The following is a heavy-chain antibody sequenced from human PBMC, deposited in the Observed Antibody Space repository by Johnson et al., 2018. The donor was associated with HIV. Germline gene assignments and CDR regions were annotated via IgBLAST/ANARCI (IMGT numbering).Heavy chain of an antibody. V-gene: IGHV3-23*04. Sequence: VQLVESGGGLVRPGGSLRPSCAASGFTFITYAMTWVRQAGDTDYADSMKGRFTVSGDNSKNTVCLQMNRLRPGDTAEHNCARDGGYSYFAFDMWGQGTMVTVSS. D-gene: IGHD5-18*01. CDR3: ARDGGYSYFAFDM. CDR1: GFTFITYA. CDR2: GDT. J-gene: IGHJ3*02.